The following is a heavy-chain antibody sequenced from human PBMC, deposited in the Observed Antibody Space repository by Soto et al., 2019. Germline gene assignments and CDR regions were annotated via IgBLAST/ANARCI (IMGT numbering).Heavy chain of an antibody. D-gene: IGHD2-21*02. CDR3: AWRGGGDSLFDS. J-gene: IGHJ4*02. CDR2: IFYGGGSGVA. CDR1: GVSISSGGYY. V-gene: IGHV4-39*01. Sequence: PSETLSLTCTVSGVSISSGGYYWGWIRQHPGKGLEWIGNIFYGGGSGVAYYSPSLRSRVTISVDTSKNQFSMNMRSLTAADSDVYFCAWRGGGDSLFDSWGQGKLVTVSS.